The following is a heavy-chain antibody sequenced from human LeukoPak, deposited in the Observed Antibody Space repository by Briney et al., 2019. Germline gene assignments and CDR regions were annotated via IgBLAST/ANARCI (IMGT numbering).Heavy chain of an antibody. V-gene: IGHV4-39*01. CDR3: ARQALWFFDH. D-gene: IGHD2-21*01. J-gene: IGHJ4*02. CDR1: GGAISSNSNY. CDR2: ISYGGST. Sequence: SETLSLTCTVSGGAISSNSNYWAWIRQPPGRGLEWIGSISYGGSTYYSPSLESRVTISVDTSKNQFSLNLSSVTAADTAVYYCARQALWFFDHWGQGTLVTVSS.